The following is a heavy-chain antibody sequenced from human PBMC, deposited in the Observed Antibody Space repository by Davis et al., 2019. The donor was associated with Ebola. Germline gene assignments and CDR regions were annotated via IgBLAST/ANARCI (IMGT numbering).Heavy chain of an antibody. CDR2: IYSGDSDT. D-gene: IGHD2/OR15-2a*01. V-gene: IGHV5-51*01. CDR3: ARHEGDESMNALDV. CDR1: GYSFTIYW. J-gene: IGHJ3*01. Sequence: GESLKISCKGSGYSFTIYWISWVRQMPGKGLEWMGIIYSGDSDTRYSPSFQGQVTFSADKSITTAYVQWSSLKASDTAMYYCARHEGDESMNALDVWGQGTMVTVSS.